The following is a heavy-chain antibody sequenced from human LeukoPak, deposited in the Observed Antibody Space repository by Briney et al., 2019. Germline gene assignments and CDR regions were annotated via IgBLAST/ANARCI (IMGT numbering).Heavy chain of an antibody. CDR2: INPNNGGT. Sequence: PGASVKVSCKASGYTFPDYYIHWVRQAPGQGLEWMGRINPNNGGTYYEQKFQGRVTMTSDTPASTAYMELSRLRSDDAAVYYCARGRGSSTWVYYYYYMDVRGKGTTVTVSS. CDR1: GYTFPDYY. V-gene: IGHV1-2*02. D-gene: IGHD6-13*01. J-gene: IGHJ6*03. CDR3: ARGRGSSTWVYYYYYMDV.